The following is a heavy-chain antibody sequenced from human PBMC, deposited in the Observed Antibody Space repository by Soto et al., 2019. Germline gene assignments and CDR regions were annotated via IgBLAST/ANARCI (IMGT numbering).Heavy chain of an antibody. V-gene: IGHV4-4*07. CDR1: GGSISSYY. Sequence: XETLSLTCSVSGGSISSYYWSWIRQPAGKGLEWIGRIQGSGNTNYNPSLKSRVTMSGDTSKNQFSLKLSSVTAADTAVYYCARSGGSFNFDYWGQGTLVTVSS. D-gene: IGHD1-26*01. J-gene: IGHJ4*02. CDR2: IQGSGNT. CDR3: ARSGGSFNFDY.